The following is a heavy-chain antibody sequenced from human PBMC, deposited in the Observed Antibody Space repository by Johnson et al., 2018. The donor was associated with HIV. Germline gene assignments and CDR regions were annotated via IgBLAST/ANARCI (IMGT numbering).Heavy chain of an antibody. V-gene: IGHV3-7*01. D-gene: IGHD3-22*01. J-gene: IGHJ3*01. Sequence: VQLVESGGGLVQPGGSLRLSCAASGFTFNSYWMSWVRQAPGKGLEWMANVNQDGSEKYYVDSVKGRFTISRDNAKNSLYLQMNSLRAEDTAVYYCARDSDSLYAFDVWGLGTMVTVSS. CDR2: VNQDGSEK. CDR1: GFTFNSYW. CDR3: ARDSDSLYAFDV.